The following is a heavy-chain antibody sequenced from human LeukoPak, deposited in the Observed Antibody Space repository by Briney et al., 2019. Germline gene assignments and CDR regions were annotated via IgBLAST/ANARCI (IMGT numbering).Heavy chain of an antibody. D-gene: IGHD3-22*01. CDR3: ASGFVINYYDSSGYQSALDY. CDR1: GGSISSGGYY. V-gene: IGHV4-31*03. J-gene: IGHJ4*02. CDR2: IYYSGST. Sequence: SETLSLTCTVSGGSISSGGYYWSWIRQHPGKGLEWIGYIYYSGSTYYNPSLKSRVTISVDTSKNQFSLKLSSATAADTAVYYCASGFVINYYDSSGYQSALDYWGQGTLVTVSS.